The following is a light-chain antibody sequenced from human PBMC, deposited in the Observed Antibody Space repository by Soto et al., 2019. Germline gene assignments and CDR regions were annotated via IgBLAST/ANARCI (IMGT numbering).Light chain of an antibody. J-gene: IGLJ3*02. CDR1: SSNIGSNA. Sequence: QSVLTQPPSASGTPGQRVTISCSGSSSNIGSNAVNWYQQLPGTVPKLLIYSNNHRPSGVPDRFSGSKSGTSASLAISGVQSEDEADYYCAAWDDSLNGWVFGGGTKLTVL. V-gene: IGLV1-44*01. CDR3: AAWDDSLNGWV. CDR2: SNN.